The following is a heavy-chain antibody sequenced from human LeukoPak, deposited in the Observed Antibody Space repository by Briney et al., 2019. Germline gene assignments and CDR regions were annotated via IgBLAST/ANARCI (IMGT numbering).Heavy chain of an antibody. CDR3: AKDRRYCSGGSCDLFDY. CDR2: ISGSGGST. CDR1: GFTFSSYA. D-gene: IGHD2-15*01. Sequence: QPGGSLRLSCAASGFTFSSYAMSWVRQAPGKGLEWVSAISGSGGSTYYADSVKGRFTISRDNSKNTLYLQMNSLRAEDTAVYYCAKDRRYCSGGSCDLFDYWGQGTLVTVSS. J-gene: IGHJ4*02. V-gene: IGHV3-23*01.